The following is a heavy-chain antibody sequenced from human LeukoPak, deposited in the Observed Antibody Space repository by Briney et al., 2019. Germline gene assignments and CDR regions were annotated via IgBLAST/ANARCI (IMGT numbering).Heavy chain of an antibody. CDR1: GGSFSGYC. J-gene: IGHJ4*02. V-gene: IGHV4-34*01. D-gene: IGHD6-19*01. Sequence: SETLSLTCAVYGGSFSGYCWSWIRQPPGKGLEWIGEINHSRSTNYNPSLKSRVTISVDTSKNQFSLKLSSVTAADTAVYYCARSGKAVAPLRSFDYWGQGTLVTVSS. CDR3: ARSGKAVAPLRSFDY. CDR2: INHSRST.